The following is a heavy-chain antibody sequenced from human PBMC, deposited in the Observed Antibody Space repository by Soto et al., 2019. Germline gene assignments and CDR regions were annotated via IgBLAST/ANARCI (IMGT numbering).Heavy chain of an antibody. Sequence: SETLSLTCTVSGGSISSYYWSWIRQPPGKGLEWIGYIYYSGSTNYNPSLKSRVTISVDTSKNQSSLKLSSATAADTAVYYCARADDVAVAGYYFDYWGQGTLVTVSS. CDR3: ARADDVAVAGYYFDY. J-gene: IGHJ4*02. CDR1: GGSISSYY. D-gene: IGHD6-19*01. CDR2: IYYSGST. V-gene: IGHV4-59*01.